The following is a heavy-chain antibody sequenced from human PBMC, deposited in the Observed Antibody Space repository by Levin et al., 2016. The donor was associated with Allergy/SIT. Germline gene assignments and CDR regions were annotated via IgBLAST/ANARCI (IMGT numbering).Heavy chain of an antibody. Sequence: GESLKISCAASGLPFSGYSMAWVRQAPGKGLEWVSSISSSSYYIFYADSVKGRFTISRDNSKNTLYVQMNSLRAEDTAVYYCARGNYDILTGYCPFDYWGQGTLVTVSS. CDR2: ISSSSYYI. V-gene: IGHV3-21*04. D-gene: IGHD3-9*01. J-gene: IGHJ4*02. CDR1: GLPFSGYS. CDR3: ARGNYDILTGYCPFDY.